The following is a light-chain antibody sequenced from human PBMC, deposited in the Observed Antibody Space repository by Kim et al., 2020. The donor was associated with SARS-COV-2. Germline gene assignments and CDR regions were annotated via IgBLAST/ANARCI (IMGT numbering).Light chain of an antibody. CDR2: RNN. CDR3: SAWDSSLSAWV. J-gene: IGLJ3*02. CDR1: SKEVDNQG. Sequence: RQNATHTCTGNSKEVDNQGAAWLQQHQGHPPKLLSYRNNNRPSGISERFSASRSGNTASLTITGLQPEDEADYYCSAWDSSLSAWVFGGGTQLTVL. V-gene: IGLV10-54*01.